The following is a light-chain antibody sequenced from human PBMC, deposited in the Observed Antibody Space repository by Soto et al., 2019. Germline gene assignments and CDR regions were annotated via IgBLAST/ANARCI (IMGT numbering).Light chain of an antibody. CDR1: SSDVGGYNY. Sequence: QSALTQPASVSGSPGQSVTISCTGTSSDVGGYNYVSWYQQHPGKAPKLMIYDVSNRPSGVSNRFSGSKSGNTASLTISGLQAEDEAYYYCSSYTSSRAFGGGTKVTVL. V-gene: IGLV2-14*01. CDR2: DVS. CDR3: SSYTSSRA. J-gene: IGLJ2*01.